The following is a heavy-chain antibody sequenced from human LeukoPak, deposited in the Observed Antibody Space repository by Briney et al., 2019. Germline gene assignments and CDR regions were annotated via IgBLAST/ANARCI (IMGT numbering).Heavy chain of an antibody. D-gene: IGHD2-2*01. CDR2: IKQDGSEK. CDR1: GFTFSSYW. J-gene: IGHJ5*02. V-gene: IGHV3-7*01. Sequence: GGSLRLTCAASGFTFSSYWMSWVRQAPGKGLEWVANIKQDGSEKYYVDSVKGRFTISRDNAKNSLYLQMNSLRAEDTAVYYCARESAAAAGPWFDPWGQGTLVTVSS. CDR3: ARESAAAAGPWFDP.